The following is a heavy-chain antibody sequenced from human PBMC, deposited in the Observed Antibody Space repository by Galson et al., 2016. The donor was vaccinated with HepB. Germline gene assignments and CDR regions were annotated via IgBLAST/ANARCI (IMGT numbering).Heavy chain of an antibody. CDR1: GFSFSNAW. V-gene: IGHV3-15*07. CDR3: ATGGSYSTNDPFDI. Sequence: SLRLSCAASGFSFSNAWMNWVRQAPGKGLEWVGRIKSKPDGGTRDYAAPVKGRLSVSRDDSENTLYLQMNSLKTEDSAGYYCATGGSYSTNDPFDIWGQGTMVTVSS. J-gene: IGHJ3*02. CDR2: IKSKPDGGTR. D-gene: IGHD1-26*01.